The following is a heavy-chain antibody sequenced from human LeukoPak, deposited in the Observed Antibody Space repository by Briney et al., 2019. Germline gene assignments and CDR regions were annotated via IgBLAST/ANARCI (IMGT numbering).Heavy chain of an antibody. V-gene: IGHV4-59*01. CDR2: IYYSGST. CDR1: GGSISSYY. CDR3: AIASGATRPYAFDI. D-gene: IGHD1-26*01. J-gene: IGHJ3*02. Sequence: KTSETLSLTCTVSGGSISSYYWSWIRQPPVKGLEWIGYIYYSGSTNYNPSLKSRVTISVDTSKNQFSLKLSSVTAADTAVYYCAIASGATRPYAFDIWGQGTMVTVSS.